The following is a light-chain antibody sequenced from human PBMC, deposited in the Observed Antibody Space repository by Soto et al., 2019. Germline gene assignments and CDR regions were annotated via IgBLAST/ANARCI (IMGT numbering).Light chain of an antibody. CDR3: SSYTRSSTSYV. J-gene: IGLJ1*01. CDR1: SSDVGGYNY. CDR2: EVS. V-gene: IGLV2-14*01. Sequence: QSALTQPASVSGSPGQSITISCTGTSSDVGGYNYVSWYQQHPGKAPKLMIYEVSNRPSRVSNRFSGSKSGNTASLTISGLQAEDEADYYCSSYTRSSTSYVFGPGTQLTVL.